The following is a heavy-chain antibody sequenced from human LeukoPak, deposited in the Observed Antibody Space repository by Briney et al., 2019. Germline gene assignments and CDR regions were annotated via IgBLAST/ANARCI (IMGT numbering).Heavy chain of an antibody. CDR2: ISYDGSNK. Sequence: PGGSLRLSCAASGFTFSSYGMHWVRQAPGKGLEWVAVISYDGSNKYYADSVKGRFTISRDNSKNTLYLQMNSLRAEDTAVYYCAGDDIVVVPAANAFDIWGQGTMVTVSS. CDR3: AGDDIVVVPAANAFDI. D-gene: IGHD2-2*01. J-gene: IGHJ3*02. V-gene: IGHV3-30*03. CDR1: GFTFSSYG.